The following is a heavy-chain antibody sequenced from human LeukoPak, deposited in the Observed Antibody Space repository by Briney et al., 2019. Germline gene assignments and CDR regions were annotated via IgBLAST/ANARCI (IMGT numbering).Heavy chain of an antibody. J-gene: IGHJ4*02. V-gene: IGHV3-30*18. CDR2: ISFDGSSQ. CDR3: AKPPEVGATVGYFDY. CDR1: GFTFSSYG. D-gene: IGHD1-26*01. Sequence: GGSLRLSCAASGFTFSSYGMHWVRQAPGKGLEWMALISFDGSSQYYADSVKGRFTISRDNSKNTLYLQMNSLRAEDTAVYYCAKPPEVGATVGYFDYWGQGTLVTVSS.